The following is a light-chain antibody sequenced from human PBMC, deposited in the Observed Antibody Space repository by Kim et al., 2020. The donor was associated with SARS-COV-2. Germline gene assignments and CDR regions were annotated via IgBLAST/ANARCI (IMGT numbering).Light chain of an antibody. J-gene: IGLJ1*01. Sequence: SALTQPASVSGSPGQSITISCTGTSSDVGGYDYVSWYQQHPGKAPRLIIYDVTERPSGVSGHFSGSKSGNTASLKISGLQAEDEADYFCVSYTSSNINYVFGTGTKVTVL. V-gene: IGLV2-14*03. CDR3: VSYTSSNINYV. CDR2: DVT. CDR1: SSDVGGYDY.